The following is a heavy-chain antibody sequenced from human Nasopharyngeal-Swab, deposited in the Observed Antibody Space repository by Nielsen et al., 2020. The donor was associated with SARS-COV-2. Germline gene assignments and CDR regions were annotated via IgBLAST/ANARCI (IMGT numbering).Heavy chain of an antibody. D-gene: IGHD6-13*01. CDR1: GGTFSSYA. Sequence: SVKVSCKASGGTFSSYAISWVRQAPGQGLEWMGGIIPNYGTTNYAQKFQGRVTMTRDTSTSTVYMELSSLRSEDTAVYYCARAFSSWYDMQASDYFDYWGQGTLVTVSS. V-gene: IGHV1-69*05. J-gene: IGHJ4*02. CDR3: ARAFSSWYDMQASDYFDY. CDR2: IIPNYGTT.